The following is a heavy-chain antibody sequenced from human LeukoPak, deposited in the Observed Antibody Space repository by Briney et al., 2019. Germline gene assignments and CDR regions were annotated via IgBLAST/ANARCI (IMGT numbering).Heavy chain of an antibody. J-gene: IGHJ3*02. CDR3: ARTYYYDVGAFDI. V-gene: IGHV1-8*01. Sequence: GASVKVSCKASGYTFTSYDINWVRQATGQGLEWMGWMNLNSGNTGYAQKFQGRVTMTRNTSISTAYMELSSLRSEDTAVYYCARTYYYDVGAFDIWGQGTMVTVSS. CDR1: GYTFTSYD. D-gene: IGHD3-22*01. CDR2: MNLNSGNT.